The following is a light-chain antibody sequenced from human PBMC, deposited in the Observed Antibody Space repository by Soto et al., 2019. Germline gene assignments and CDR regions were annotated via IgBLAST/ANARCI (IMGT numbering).Light chain of an antibody. V-gene: IGKV1-5*03. CDR1: QSISDW. CDR2: KAS. J-gene: IGKJ5*01. CDR3: QQYNTYPIT. Sequence: IQMTQAPSTLSASVGDRVTITCRASQSISDWLAWYQQKPGKAPTLLIYKASGLESGVPSRFSGSGSGTEFTLTITSLQPYDFSTYYCQQYNTYPITFGQGTRLEIK.